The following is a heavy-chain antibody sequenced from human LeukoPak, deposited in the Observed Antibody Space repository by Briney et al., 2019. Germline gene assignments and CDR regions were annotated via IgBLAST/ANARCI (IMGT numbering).Heavy chain of an antibody. V-gene: IGHV3-66*01. D-gene: IGHD6-19*01. J-gene: IGHJ1*01. CDR2: IYSGGDT. CDR1: GFTVSSNY. CDR3: ARVHSSGPAPLGSFQH. Sequence: GGSLRLSCAASGFTVSSNYMGWVRQAPGKGLGGVSVIYSGGDTYYADSVKGRFTISRDNAKNSLYLQMNSLRAEDTAVYYCARVHSSGPAPLGSFQHWGQGTLVTVSS.